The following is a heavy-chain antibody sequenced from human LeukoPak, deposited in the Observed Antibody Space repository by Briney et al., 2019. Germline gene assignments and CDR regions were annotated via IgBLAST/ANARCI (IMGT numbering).Heavy chain of an antibody. J-gene: IGHJ4*02. CDR1: EFTVSSNY. D-gene: IGHD4-23*01. V-gene: IGHV3-66*01. CDR2: IYSGGST. CDR3: TRGGGNRAFDY. Sequence: GGSLRLSCAASEFTVSSNYMSWVRQAPGKGLEWVSIIYSGGSTFYADSVKGRFTISRDSSKNTLYLQMNSLRAEDTAVYYCTRGGGNRAFDYWGQGTLVTVSS.